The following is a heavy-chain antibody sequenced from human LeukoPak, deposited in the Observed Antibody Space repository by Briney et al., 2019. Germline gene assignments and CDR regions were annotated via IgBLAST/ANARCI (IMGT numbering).Heavy chain of an antibody. J-gene: IGHJ3*02. CDR2: IRYDGSNK. V-gene: IGHV3-30*02. CDR1: GFNFDNYA. Sequence: GGSLRLSCVASGFNFDNYAMHWVRQPLGKGLEWVAFIRYDGSNKYYADSVKGRFTISRDNSKNTLYLQMNSLRAEDTAVYYCANTYYDFWSGYDAFDIWGQGTMVTVSS. CDR3: ANTYYDFWSGYDAFDI. D-gene: IGHD3-3*01.